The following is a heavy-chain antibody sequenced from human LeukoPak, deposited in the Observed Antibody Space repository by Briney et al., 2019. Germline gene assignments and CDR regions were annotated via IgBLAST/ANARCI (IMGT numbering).Heavy chain of an antibody. V-gene: IGHV4-34*01. Sequence: SETLSLTCAVNGGSFSGYFWSWIRQPPGKGLEWIGEINHSGSTYYNASLKSRITISVDTSKIQFSLKLSSVTAADTAVYYCARRLAAAGLRDWGQGTLVTVSS. D-gene: IGHD6-13*01. CDR3: ARRLAAAGLRD. CDR2: INHSGST. J-gene: IGHJ4*02. CDR1: GGSFSGYF.